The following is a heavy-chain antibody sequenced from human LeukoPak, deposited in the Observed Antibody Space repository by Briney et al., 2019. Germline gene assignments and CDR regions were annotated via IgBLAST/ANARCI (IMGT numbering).Heavy chain of an antibody. V-gene: IGHV4-30-4*07. CDR2: INYSGTT. CDR3: AVYYYGP. Sequence: SQTLSLTCGVSGDSIRSEAYYWNWIRQAPGKGPEWIGHINYSGTTYYKPSLKSRVTISVDTSKNQFSLKLSSVTAADTAVYYCAVYYYGPWGQGTLVTVSS. CDR1: GDSIRSEAYY. J-gene: IGHJ4*02. D-gene: IGHD3-10*01.